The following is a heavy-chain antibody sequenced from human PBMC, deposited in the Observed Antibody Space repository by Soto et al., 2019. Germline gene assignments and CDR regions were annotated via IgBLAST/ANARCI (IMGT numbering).Heavy chain of an antibody. CDR3: AKASIRGVSFYFDY. CDR2: ISAFGGNT. CDR1: GLTFNNYA. V-gene: IGHV3-23*01. Sequence: GGSLRLSCAASGLTFNNYAMSWVRQAPGKGLEWASAISAFGGNTYYADSVKGRFNISRDNAKNTLYLQMNSLRGEDTALYYCAKASIRGVSFYFDYWGQGALVTVSS. D-gene: IGHD3-10*01. J-gene: IGHJ4*02.